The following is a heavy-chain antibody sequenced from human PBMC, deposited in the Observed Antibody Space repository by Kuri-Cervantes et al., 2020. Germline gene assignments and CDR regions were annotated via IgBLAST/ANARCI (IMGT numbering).Heavy chain of an antibody. CDR3: ARFGDYDILTGFDY. CDR1: GGSVSSSSYY. D-gene: IGHD3-9*01. V-gene: IGHV4-61*01. CDR2: IYYSGST. J-gene: IGHJ4*02. Sequence: SETLSLTCTVSGGSVSSSSYYWSWIRQPPGKGLEWIGYIYYSGSTNYNPSLKSRVTISVDTSKNQFSLKLSSVTAADTAVYYCARFGDYDILTGFDYWGQGTLVTVSS.